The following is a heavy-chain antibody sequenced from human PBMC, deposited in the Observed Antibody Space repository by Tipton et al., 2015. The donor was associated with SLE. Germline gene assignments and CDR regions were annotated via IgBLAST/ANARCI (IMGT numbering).Heavy chain of an antibody. CDR3: ARVREYSVSDSWFDP. CDR1: GGSISSYY. J-gene: IGHJ5*02. D-gene: IGHD5/OR15-5a*01. Sequence: TLSLTCTVSGGSISSYYWSWIRQPAGKGLGWIGRVYNNGAATYNPSLKSRVTLSVDRSTDQSFLNVNSVTDADTAVYYCARVREYSVSDSWFDPWGQGTLVTVSS. CDR2: VYNNGAA. V-gene: IGHV4-4*07.